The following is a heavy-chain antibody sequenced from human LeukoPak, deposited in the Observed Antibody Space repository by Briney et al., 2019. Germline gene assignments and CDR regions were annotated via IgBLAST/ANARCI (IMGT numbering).Heavy chain of an antibody. V-gene: IGHV3-7*05. Sequence: GGSLSLSCVASGFTFSTYWMSWVRQTPGKGLEWVANINPDGSEEYYVDSVKGRFTISRDNAKNSLYLQMNNLGAEDTAVYYCARDYGGWPFDHWGQGTLVTVSS. CDR1: GFTFSTYW. J-gene: IGHJ4*02. CDR3: ARDYGGWPFDH. CDR2: INPDGSEE. D-gene: IGHD6-19*01.